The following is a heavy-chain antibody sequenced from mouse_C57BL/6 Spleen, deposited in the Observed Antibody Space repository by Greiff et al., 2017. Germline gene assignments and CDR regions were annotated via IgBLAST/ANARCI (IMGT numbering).Heavy chain of an antibody. CDR2: IDPENGDT. V-gene: IGHV14-4*01. CDR1: GFNIKDDY. Sequence: VQLKESGAELVRPGASVKLSCTASGFNIKDDYMHWVKQRPEQGLEWIGWIDPENGDTEYASKFQGKATITADTSSNTAYLQLSSLTSEDTAVYYCTTLLWGYWGQGTTLTVSS. D-gene: IGHD2-1*01. CDR3: TTLLWGY. J-gene: IGHJ2*01.